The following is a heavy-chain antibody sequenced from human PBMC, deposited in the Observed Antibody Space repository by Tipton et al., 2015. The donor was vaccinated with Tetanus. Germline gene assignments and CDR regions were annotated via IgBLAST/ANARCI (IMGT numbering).Heavy chain of an antibody. CDR3: ARANNDYPKKGPFDY. CDR2: VYHSGAT. D-gene: IGHD5-12*01. V-gene: IGHV4-61*08. J-gene: IGHJ4*02. Sequence: LRLSCTVSGSSISRSGRYWTWIRQPPGKEPEWVGYVYHSGATNYHPSLKSRLAISADTSKNQFSLNLRSVITADTAVYYCARANNDYPKKGPFDYWGQGILVIVSS. CDR1: GSSISRSGRY.